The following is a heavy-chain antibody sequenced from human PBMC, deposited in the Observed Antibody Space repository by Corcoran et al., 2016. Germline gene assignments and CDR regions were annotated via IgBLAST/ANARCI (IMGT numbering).Heavy chain of an antibody. Sequence: QVQLQESGPRLVKPSETLSLTCTVSGYSISSGYYWGWIRQPPGKGLEWIGSVYHNGGTYYHPSLKSRVSLSVDTSKSQFSLKLSSVTAADTAVYYCARIPGTSMGFDYWGQGTRVTVSS. D-gene: IGHD5-18*01. J-gene: IGHJ4*02. CDR1: GYSISSGYY. CDR3: ARIPGTSMGFDY. V-gene: IGHV4-38-2*02. CDR2: VYHNGGT.